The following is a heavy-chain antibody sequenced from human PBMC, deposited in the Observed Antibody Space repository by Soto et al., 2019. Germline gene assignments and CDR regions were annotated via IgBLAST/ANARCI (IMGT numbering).Heavy chain of an antibody. D-gene: IGHD4-4*01. CDR3: AKDHSNYYYYYGMDV. CDR2: ISGSGGST. CDR1: GFTFSSYA. V-gene: IGHV3-23*01. Sequence: PGGSLRLSCAASGFTFSSYAMSWVRQAPGKGLEWVSAISGSGGSTYYADSVKGRFTISRDNSKNTLYLQMNSLRAEDTAVYYCAKDHSNYYYYYGMDVWGQGTTVTVSS. J-gene: IGHJ6*02.